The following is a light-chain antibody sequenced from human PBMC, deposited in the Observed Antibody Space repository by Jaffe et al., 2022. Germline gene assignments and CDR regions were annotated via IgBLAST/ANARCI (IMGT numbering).Light chain of an antibody. Sequence: IVLTQSPGTLSLSPGERATLSCRASQSLSSGTLAWFQQKPGQAPRLVIYGASSRATGIPDRFSGSGSGTDFTLTISRLAPEDFAVYYCQQYSRSPHTFGQGTKLEIK. CDR2: GAS. J-gene: IGKJ2*01. CDR3: QQYSRSPHT. CDR1: QSLSSGT. V-gene: IGKV3-20*01.